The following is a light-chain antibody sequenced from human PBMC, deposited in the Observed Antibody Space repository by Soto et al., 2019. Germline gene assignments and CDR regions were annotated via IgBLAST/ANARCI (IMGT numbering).Light chain of an antibody. V-gene: IGKV3-20*01. J-gene: IGKJ2*01. CDR2: GAS. Sequence: ELVLTQSPGTLSLSPGERATLSCRASQSVNERYVAWYQQRRGQPPTLLFYGASSRATGIPDRFSGSGSGTDFTLTINRQEPEDFAVYYCQQYGSSLSTFGQGTKLEIK. CDR3: QQYGSSLST. CDR1: QSVNERY.